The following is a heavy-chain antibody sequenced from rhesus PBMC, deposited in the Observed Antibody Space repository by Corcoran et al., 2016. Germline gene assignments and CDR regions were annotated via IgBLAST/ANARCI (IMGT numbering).Heavy chain of an antibody. CDR1: GFSLSTSGMG. V-gene: IGHV2S1*01. Sequence: QVTLKESGPALVKPTQTLTLTCTFSGFSLSTSGMGVGWIRQPPGKALEWLASIYWDDEKYYSTSLKRRLTISKDTSNNQVVLTMNNMAPVDTATYYCARDTGVIHRKLGYWGQGVLVTVSS. J-gene: IGHJ4*01. D-gene: IGHD3-22*01. CDR3: ARDTGVIHRKLGY. CDR2: IYWDDEK.